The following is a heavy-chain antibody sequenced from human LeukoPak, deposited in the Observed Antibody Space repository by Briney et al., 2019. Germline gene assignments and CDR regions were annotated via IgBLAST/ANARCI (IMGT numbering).Heavy chain of an antibody. J-gene: IGHJ6*03. V-gene: IGHV3-23*01. CDR3: AKSMTTVTTLKYYYYMDV. CDR1: GFTFSSYA. CDR2: ISGSGGST. Sequence: GGSLRLSCAASGFTFSSYAMSWVRQAPGKGLEWVSAISGSGGSTYYADSVKGRFTISRDNSKNTLYLQMNSLRAEDTAVYYCAKSMTTVTTLKYYYYMDVWGEGTTVTVSS. D-gene: IGHD4-17*01.